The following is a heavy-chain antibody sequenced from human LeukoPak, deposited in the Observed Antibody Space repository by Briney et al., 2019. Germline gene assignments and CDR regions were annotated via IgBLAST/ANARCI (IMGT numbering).Heavy chain of an antibody. CDR2: IYYSGST. V-gene: IGHV4-59*01. Sequence: MPSETLSLTCTVSGGSISSYYWSWIRQPPGKGLEWIGYIYYSGSTNYNPSLKSRVTISVDTSKNQFSLKLSSVTAADTAVYYCARAIYSSGWYLRDPYYYYYMDVWGKGTTVTVSS. J-gene: IGHJ6*03. CDR1: GGSISSYY. CDR3: ARAIYSSGWYLRDPYYYYYMDV. D-gene: IGHD6-19*01.